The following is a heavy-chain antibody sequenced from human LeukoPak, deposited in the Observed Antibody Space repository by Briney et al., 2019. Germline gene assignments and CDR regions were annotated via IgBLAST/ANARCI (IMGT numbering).Heavy chain of an antibody. CDR1: GGSISSYY. Sequence: SETLSLTCAVSGGSISSYYWSWIRQPPGKGLEWIGYIYYSGSTNYNPSLKSRVTISVDTSKNQFSLKLSSVTAADTAVYYCASLAGGDGSKLGAYFDYWGQGTLVTVSS. V-gene: IGHV4-59*01. CDR2: IYYSGST. D-gene: IGHD5-24*01. J-gene: IGHJ4*02. CDR3: ASLAGGDGSKLGAYFDY.